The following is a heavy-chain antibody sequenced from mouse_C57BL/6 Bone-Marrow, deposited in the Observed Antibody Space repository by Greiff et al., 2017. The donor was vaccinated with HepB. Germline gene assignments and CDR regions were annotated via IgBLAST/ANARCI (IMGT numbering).Heavy chain of an antibody. CDR2: IYPRSGNT. V-gene: IGHV1-81*01. CDR1: GYTFTSYG. J-gene: IGHJ3*01. D-gene: IGHD1-1*01. CDR3: ARRPYSLFITTVVEGFAY. Sequence: VQLQQSGAELARPGASVKLSCKASGYTFTSYGISWVKQRTGQGLEWIGEIYPRSGNTYYNEKFKGKATLTADKSSSTAYMELRSLTSEDSAVYFCARRPYSLFITTVVEGFAYWGQGTLVTVSA.